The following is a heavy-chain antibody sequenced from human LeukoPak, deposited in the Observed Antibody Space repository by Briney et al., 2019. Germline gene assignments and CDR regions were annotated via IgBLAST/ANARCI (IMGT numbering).Heavy chain of an antibody. CDR2: IYSGGST. CDR1: GFTVSSTY. D-gene: IGHD6-6*01. CDR3: ARDRLYSSSSEDY. J-gene: IGHJ4*02. Sequence: PGGSLRLSCAASGFTVSSTYMSWVRQAPEKGLEWVSVIYSGGSTYYADSVKGRFTISRDNSKNTLYLQMNSLRAEDTAVYYCARDRLYSSSSEDYWGQGTLVTVSS. V-gene: IGHV3-53*01.